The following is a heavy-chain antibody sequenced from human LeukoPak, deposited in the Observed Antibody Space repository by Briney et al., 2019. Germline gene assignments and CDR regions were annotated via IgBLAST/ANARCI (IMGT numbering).Heavy chain of an antibody. CDR1: GFTFSNYG. CDR3: ARDSELKVGGSFDY. CDR2: IWYDGSNQ. D-gene: IGHD3-16*01. V-gene: IGHV3-33*01. Sequence: PGGSLRLSCTASGFTFSNYGMHWVRQAPNKGLEWVAIIWYDGSNQYYADSVKGRFTVSRDSPKNTMYLQMNSLRAEDTAVYYCARDSELKVGGSFDYWGQGTLVTVSS. J-gene: IGHJ4*02.